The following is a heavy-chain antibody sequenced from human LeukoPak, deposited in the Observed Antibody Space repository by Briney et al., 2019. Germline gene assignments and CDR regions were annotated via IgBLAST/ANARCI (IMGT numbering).Heavy chain of an antibody. CDR1: GFTVSSYG. Sequence: GGSLRLSCAVSGFTVSSYGMTWVRQAPGKGLEWVSAFSATDGSAQYAESVKGRFTISRDNSKNTLYLQMNSLRAEDTAVYYCEKEEKIKGLWFGEGATLLNPIDYWGQGTLVTVSS. D-gene: IGHD3-10*01. V-gene: IGHV3-23*01. CDR3: EKEEKIKGLWFGEGATLLNPIDY. J-gene: IGHJ4*02. CDR2: FSATDGSA.